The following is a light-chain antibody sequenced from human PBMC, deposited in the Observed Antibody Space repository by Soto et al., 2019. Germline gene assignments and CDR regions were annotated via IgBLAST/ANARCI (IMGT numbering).Light chain of an antibody. CDR2: EVS. CDR3: SSYTSSSTL. Sequence: QSVLGQTASVSGSPGQSITISCTGTSSDVGSYNYVSWYQQHPGKAPKLMIYEVSDRPSGISSRFSGSKSGNTASLTISGLQTEDEADYYCSSYTSSSTLFGTGTKVTVL. CDR1: SSDVGSYNY. V-gene: IGLV2-14*01. J-gene: IGLJ1*01.